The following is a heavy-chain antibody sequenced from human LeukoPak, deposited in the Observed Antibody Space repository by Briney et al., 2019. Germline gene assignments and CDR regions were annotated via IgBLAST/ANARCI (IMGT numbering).Heavy chain of an antibody. CDR1: GGSISSSSYY. V-gene: IGHV4-39*01. J-gene: IGHJ4*02. CDR2: IYYSGST. Sequence: PSETLSLTCTVSGGSISSSSYYWGWIRQPPGKGLEWIGSIYYSGSTYYNPSLKSRVTISVDTSKNQFSLKLSSVTAADTAMYYCARRRYSYGPFFDYWGQGTLVTVSS. D-gene: IGHD5-18*01. CDR3: ARRRYSYGPFFDY.